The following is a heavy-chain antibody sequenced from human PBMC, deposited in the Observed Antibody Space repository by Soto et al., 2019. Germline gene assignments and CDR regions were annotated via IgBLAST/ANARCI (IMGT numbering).Heavy chain of an antibody. D-gene: IGHD4-17*01. V-gene: IGHV4-59*01. J-gene: IGHJ4*02. CDR2: IYYSGIT. CDR1: GGSISSYY. Sequence: QVQLQESGPGLVKPSETLSLTCTVSGGSISSYYWSWIRQPPGKGLEWIGYIYYSGITNYNPSLKSRVTISVVTSKYQFSLKLSSLTAADTAVLYCARESGTVADFDYWGQATLLTVSS. CDR3: ARESGTVADFDY.